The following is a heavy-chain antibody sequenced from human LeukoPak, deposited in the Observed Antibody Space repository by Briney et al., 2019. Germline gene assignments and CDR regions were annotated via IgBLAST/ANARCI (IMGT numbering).Heavy chain of an antibody. J-gene: IGHJ6*02. D-gene: IGHD2-2*01. CDR1: GGTFSSYA. CDR2: IIPIFGTA. CDR3: ARPYCSSTSCPPEQYGMDV. Sequence: ASVKVSCTASGGTFSSYAISWVRQAPGQGLEWMGGIIPIFGTANYAQKFQGRVTITADESTSTAYMELSSLRSEDTAVYYCARPYCSSTSCPPEQYGMDVWGQGTTVTVSS. V-gene: IGHV1-69*13.